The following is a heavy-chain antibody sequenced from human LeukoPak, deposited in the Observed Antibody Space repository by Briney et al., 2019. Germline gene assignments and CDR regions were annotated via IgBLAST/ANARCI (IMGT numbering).Heavy chain of an antibody. CDR2: INPNSGGT. V-gene: IGHV1-2*02. CDR3: ARDQLSIAALYYYYYGMDV. Sequence: ASVKVSCKASGYTFTGYYMHWVRQAPGQGLEWMGWINPNSGGTNYAQKFQGRVTMTRDTSISTAYMELSRLRSDDTAVYYCARDQLSIAALYYYYYGMDVWGQGTTVTVSS. D-gene: IGHD6-13*01. CDR1: GYTFTGYY. J-gene: IGHJ6*02.